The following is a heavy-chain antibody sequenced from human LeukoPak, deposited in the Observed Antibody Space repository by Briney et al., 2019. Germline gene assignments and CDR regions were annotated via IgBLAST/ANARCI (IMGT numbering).Heavy chain of an antibody. Sequence: SETLSLTCTVSGGSISSHYWSWIRQPPGKGLEWIGYIYYSGSTNYHPSLKSRVTISVDTSKNEFSLKLSSVTAADTAVYYCARDSYGTSPDYWGQGTLVTVSS. CDR3: ARDSYGTSPDY. V-gene: IGHV4-59*11. D-gene: IGHD1-7*01. CDR1: GGSISSHY. CDR2: IYYSGST. J-gene: IGHJ4*02.